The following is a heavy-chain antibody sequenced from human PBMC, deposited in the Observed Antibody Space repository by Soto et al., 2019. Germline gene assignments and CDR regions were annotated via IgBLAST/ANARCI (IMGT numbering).Heavy chain of an antibody. Sequence: PSETLSLTCTVSGDSISSDYWSWIRQPPGKGLEWIGYTYYSGLTNTNPSLKSRLTISVDTSKNQFSLKLTPVTAADTAVYYCARARGSSQNLDTWGQGTLVTVSS. V-gene: IGHV4-59*01. CDR1: GDSISSDY. CDR3: ARARGSSQNLDT. D-gene: IGHD6-13*01. J-gene: IGHJ5*02. CDR2: TYYSGLT.